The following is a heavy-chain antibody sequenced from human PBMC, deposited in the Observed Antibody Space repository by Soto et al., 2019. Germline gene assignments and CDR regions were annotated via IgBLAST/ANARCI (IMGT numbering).Heavy chain of an antibody. D-gene: IGHD2-2*01. J-gene: IGHJ6*02. CDR1: GYTFTSYG. V-gene: IGHV1-18*04. CDR3: AREDIVVVPAALGGSYYYGMDV. CDR2: ISAYNGNT. Sequence: AASVKVSCKASGYTFTSYGISWVRQAPGQGLEWMGWISAYNGNTNYAQKLQGRVTMTTDTSTSTAYMELRSLRSDDTAVYYCAREDIVVVPAALGGSYYYGMDVWGQGTTVTVSS.